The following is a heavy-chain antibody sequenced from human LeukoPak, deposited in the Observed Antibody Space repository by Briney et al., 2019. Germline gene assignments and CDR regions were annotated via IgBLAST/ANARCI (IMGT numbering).Heavy chain of an antibody. CDR1: GGTFSSYA. V-gene: IGHV1-69*05. Sequence: GASVKVSCKASGGTFSSYAISWVRQAPGQGLEWMGGIIPIFGTANYAQKFQGRVTITTDESTSTAYMELSSLRSEDTAVYYCARDEVGDGYFDYWGQGTLVTVSS. D-gene: IGHD5-24*01. CDR3: ARDEVGDGYFDY. CDR2: IIPIFGTA. J-gene: IGHJ4*02.